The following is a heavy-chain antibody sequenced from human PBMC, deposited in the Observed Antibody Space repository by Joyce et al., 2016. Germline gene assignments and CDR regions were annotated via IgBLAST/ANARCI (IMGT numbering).Heavy chain of an antibody. Sequence: QVQLQQWGEGLLKPSETLSLTCAVYGGSFSAYYWSWVRQPPGKGLEWIGEINRSGGNTYNPALKSRITISSDRSKNQFSLKLNSVTAADTAVYYCARVRMGVAGYDAFDIWGQGTMVTVSS. CDR2: INRSGGN. V-gene: IGHV4-34*01. J-gene: IGHJ3*02. D-gene: IGHD6-19*01. CDR1: GGSFSAYY. CDR3: ARVRMGVAGYDAFDI.